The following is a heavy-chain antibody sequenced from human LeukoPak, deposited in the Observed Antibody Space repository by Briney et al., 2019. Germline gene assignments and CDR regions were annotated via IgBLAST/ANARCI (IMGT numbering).Heavy chain of an antibody. D-gene: IGHD3-10*01. CDR3: ARGSVTMVRGVLSC. CDR1: GFTFSSYS. Sequence: GGSLRLSCAASGFTFSSYSMNWVRQAPGKGLEWVSSISSSSSYIYYADSVKGRFTISRDNAKNSLYLQMNSLRAEDTAVYYCARGSVTMVRGVLSCWGQGTLVTVSS. J-gene: IGHJ4*02. CDR2: ISSSSSYI. V-gene: IGHV3-21*01.